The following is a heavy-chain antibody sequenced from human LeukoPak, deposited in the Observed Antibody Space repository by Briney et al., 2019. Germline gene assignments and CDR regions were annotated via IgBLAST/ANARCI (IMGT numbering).Heavy chain of an antibody. CDR1: GFTFGDYA. V-gene: IGHV3-49*03. J-gene: IGHJ4*02. D-gene: IGHD6-19*01. Sequence: GGSLRLSCTASGFTFGDYAMSWFRQAPGKGLEWIGFIRSKAYGGTIEYAASVKGRFTISRDDSKSIAYLQMSSLKTEDTAVYYCTRGYSSGWYSGSPLANSDYWGQGTLVTVSS. CDR2: IRSKAYGGTI. CDR3: TRGYSSGWYSGSPLANSDY.